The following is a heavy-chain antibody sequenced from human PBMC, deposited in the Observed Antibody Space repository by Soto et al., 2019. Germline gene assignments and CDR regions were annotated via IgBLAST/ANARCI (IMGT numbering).Heavy chain of an antibody. CDR3: ARAPTGYHDSSGYRDY. CDR2: ISSSSSTI. V-gene: IGHV3-48*02. D-gene: IGHD3-22*01. Sequence: GGSLRLSCAASGFTFSIYSMNWFRQAPGKGLEWVSYISSSSSTIYYADSVKGRFTISRDNAKNSLYLQMNSLRDEDTAVYYCARAPTGYHDSSGYRDYWGQGTLVTVSS. CDR1: GFTFSIYS. J-gene: IGHJ4*02.